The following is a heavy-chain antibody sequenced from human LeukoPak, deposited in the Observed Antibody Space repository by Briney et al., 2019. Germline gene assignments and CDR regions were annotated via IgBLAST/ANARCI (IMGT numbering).Heavy chain of an antibody. V-gene: IGHV4-59*01. J-gene: IGHJ4*02. D-gene: IGHD5-18*01. CDR1: GGSISSYY. CDR3: ARGREYSYGYNFDY. Sequence: PSETLSLTCTVSGGSISSYYWSWIRQPPGKGLEWIGYIYYSGSANYNPSLKSRVTTSVDTSKNQFSLKLSSVTAADTAVYYCARGREYSYGYNFDYWGQGTLVTVSS. CDR2: IYYSGSA.